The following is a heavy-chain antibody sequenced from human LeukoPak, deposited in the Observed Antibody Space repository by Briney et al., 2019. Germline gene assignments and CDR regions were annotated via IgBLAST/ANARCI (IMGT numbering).Heavy chain of an antibody. CDR1: GFIFSLYW. Sequence: GGSLRLSCKASGFIFSLYWMHWVRQVPGKGLEWVSVIHSGGSTYYADSVKGRFTISRDNSNNTLYFQMNSLRAEDTAVYYCARARGNSYYDMDVWGQGTTVTVSS. V-gene: IGHV3-66*01. CDR2: IHSGGST. J-gene: IGHJ6*02. CDR3: ARARGNSYYDMDV. D-gene: IGHD3-10*01.